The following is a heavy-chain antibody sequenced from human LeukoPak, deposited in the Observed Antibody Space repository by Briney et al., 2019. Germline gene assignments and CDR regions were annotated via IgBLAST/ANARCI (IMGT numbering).Heavy chain of an antibody. CDR2: ISGGGGST. CDR1: RSTFSSYA. V-gene: IGHV3-23*01. Sequence: GGSLRLSCAASRSTFSSYAMSWVRQAPGKGLEWVSTISGGGGSTYYADSVKGRFTISRDNSKNTLYLQMNSLRADDTAVYYCARSPTAINGYFDPWGQGTLVTVSS. D-gene: IGHD2-2*01. CDR3: ARSPTAINGYFDP. J-gene: IGHJ5*02.